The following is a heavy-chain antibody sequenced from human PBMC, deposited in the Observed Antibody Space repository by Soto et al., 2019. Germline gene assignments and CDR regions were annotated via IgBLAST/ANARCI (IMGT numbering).Heavy chain of an antibody. V-gene: IGHV1-46*01. CDR1: GYTFTSSY. D-gene: IGHD2-8*02. Sequence: ASVKVSCKASGYTFTSSYIHWVRQAPGQGPEWMGIINPTSGGTSYAQDLQGRVTMTRDTSTRTVYMELNSLRSDDTAVYYCARGPGASGLDVWGQVTTVTVSS. J-gene: IGHJ6*02. CDR3: ARGPGASGLDV. CDR2: INPTSGGT.